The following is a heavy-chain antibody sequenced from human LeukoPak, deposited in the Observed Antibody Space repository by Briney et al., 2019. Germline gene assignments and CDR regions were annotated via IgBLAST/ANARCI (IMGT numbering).Heavy chain of an antibody. V-gene: IGHV3-7*05. J-gene: IGHJ3*01. CDR1: GFTLSNYW. D-gene: IGHD3-10*01. Sequence: PGGSLRLSCAASGFTLSNYWMSWVRQAPGKGLEWVANIKQDGSEEYYVDSVKGRFTISRDSAKTSLYLQMNSLRAEDTAVYYCARDRGFPYKLAFDVWGQGTMVTVSS. CDR3: ARDRGFPYKLAFDV. CDR2: IKQDGSEE.